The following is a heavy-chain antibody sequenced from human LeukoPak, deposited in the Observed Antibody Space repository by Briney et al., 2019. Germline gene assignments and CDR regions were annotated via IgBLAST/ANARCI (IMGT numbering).Heavy chain of an antibody. CDR2: IRVYNGNT. CDR3: ARDGRRHGSGSYSVGFDY. CDR1: GYTFTSYG. D-gene: IGHD3-10*01. V-gene: IGHV1-18*03. J-gene: IGHJ4*02. Sequence: ASVKVSCKASGYTFTSYGINWVRQAPGQGLEWMGWIRVYNGNTKYSQEFQGRVTITRDTSASTAYMEMSNLTSEDMAVYYCARDGRRHGSGSYSVGFDYWGQGTLVTVSS.